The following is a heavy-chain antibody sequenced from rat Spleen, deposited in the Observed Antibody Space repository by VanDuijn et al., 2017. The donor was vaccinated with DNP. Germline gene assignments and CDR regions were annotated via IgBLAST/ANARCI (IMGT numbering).Heavy chain of an antibody. V-gene: IGHV5-20*01. D-gene: IGHD1-11*01. J-gene: IGHJ2*01. CDR2: ISYDGGST. CDR3: ARGGRSYFDY. CDR1: GFIFSDYY. Sequence: EVQLVESGGDLVQPGRSLKLSCAASGFIFSDYYMAWVRQAPRKGLEWVASISYDGGSTYYRDSVKGRFTISRDNTKSTLYLQMNSLRSEDMATYYCARGGRSYFDYWGQGVMVTVSS.